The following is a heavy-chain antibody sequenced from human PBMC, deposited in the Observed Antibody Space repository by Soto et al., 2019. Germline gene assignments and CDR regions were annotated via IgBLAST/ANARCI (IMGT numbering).Heavy chain of an antibody. CDR3: ASRYGSCLDY. D-gene: IGHD5-18*01. J-gene: IGHJ4*02. CDR1: GGSISSYY. CDR2: IYYSGST. V-gene: IGHV4-59*08. Sequence: QVQLQESGPGLVKPSETLSLTCAVSGGSISSYYWSWIRQPPGKGLEWIGYIYYSGSTNYNPSPKSRVTISVDTSKNQFALKLSSVTAADTAVYYCASRYGSCLDYWGQGTLVTVSS.